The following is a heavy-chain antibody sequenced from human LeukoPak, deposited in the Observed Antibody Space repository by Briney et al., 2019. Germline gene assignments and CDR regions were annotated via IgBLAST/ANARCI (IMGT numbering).Heavy chain of an antibody. CDR2: ISSSSSII. CDR1: GFTFSSYS. V-gene: IGHV3-48*04. CDR3: ARDSISGYSYGFPDY. Sequence: GGSLRLSCTASGFTFSSYSMNWVRQAPGKGLEWASYISSSSSIIYYADSVKGRFTISRDNAKNSLYLQMNSLRAEDTAVYYCARDSISGYSYGFPDYWGQGTLVTVSS. D-gene: IGHD5-18*01. J-gene: IGHJ4*02.